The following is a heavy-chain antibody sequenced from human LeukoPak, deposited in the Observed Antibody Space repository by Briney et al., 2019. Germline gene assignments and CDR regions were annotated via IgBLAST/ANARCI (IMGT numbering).Heavy chain of an antibody. J-gene: IGHJ4*02. CDR2: ISDDGSYT. D-gene: IGHD2-21*01. Sequence: GGSLRLSCTGSGFTFSVYNMHWVRQAPGEGLVWVSRISDDGSYTSNVDSVKGRFTISRDNVNNMLYLHMNSLRAEDTAVYYCASFGISWRSSYWGQGTLVTVSS. V-gene: IGHV3-74*01. CDR3: ASFGISWRSSY. CDR1: GFTFSVYN.